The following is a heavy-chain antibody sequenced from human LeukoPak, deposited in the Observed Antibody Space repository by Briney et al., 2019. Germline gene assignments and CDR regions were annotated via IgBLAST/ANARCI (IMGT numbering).Heavy chain of an antibody. J-gene: IGHJ4*02. CDR1: GGSISSYY. D-gene: IGHD4-17*01. CDR3: ARDDGDYFDY. Sequence: SETLSLTCTVSGGSISSYYWSWIRQPPGKGLEWTGYIYHSGSTNYNPSLKSRVTISVDTSKNQFSLKLSSVTAADTAVYYCARDDGDYFDYWGQGTLVTVSS. V-gene: IGHV4-59*01. CDR2: IYHSGST.